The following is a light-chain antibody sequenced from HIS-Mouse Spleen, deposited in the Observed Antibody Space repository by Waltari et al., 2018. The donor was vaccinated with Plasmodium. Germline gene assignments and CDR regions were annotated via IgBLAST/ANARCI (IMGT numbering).Light chain of an antibody. V-gene: IGLV3-10*01. J-gene: IGLJ3*02. CDR2: EDS. CDR1: ALPKKY. Sequence: SYVLTQPPSVSVAPGQTARITCPGDALPKKYASWYQQKSGQAPVLVIYEDSKRPSGIPERFSGSSSGTMATLTISGAQVEDEADYYCYSTDSSGNHRVFGGGTKLTVL. CDR3: YSTDSSGNHRV.